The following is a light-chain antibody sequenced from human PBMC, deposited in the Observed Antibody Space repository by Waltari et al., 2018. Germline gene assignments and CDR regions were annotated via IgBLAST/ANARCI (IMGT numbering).Light chain of an antibody. CDR3: SSYTSSSSVV. J-gene: IGLJ2*01. CDR2: EVF. Sequence: QSALTQPASVSGSPGQSTTISCTGTSSDIGPYNYVSWYQQFPGKAPKLIISEVFKRPSGIAGRFSGSTSGNTASLTISGLQAEDEADYYCSSYTSSSSVVFGGGTKLAVL. CDR1: SSDIGPYNY. V-gene: IGLV2-14*01.